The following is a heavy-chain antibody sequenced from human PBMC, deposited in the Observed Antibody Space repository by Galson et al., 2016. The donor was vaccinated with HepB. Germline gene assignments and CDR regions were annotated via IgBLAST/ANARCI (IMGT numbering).Heavy chain of an antibody. D-gene: IGHD2-8*02. CDR1: GYTFTAYA. CDR2: INTATGDT. J-gene: IGHJ3*02. Sequence: SGYTFTAYAIHWVRQAPGQKLEWMAWINTATGDTRYSQKLQGRVTLTRDTSATTASMELSSLRSEDTAVYYCARRLVGSYGNAFDIWGQGTLVTVSS. CDR3: ARRLVGSYGNAFDI. V-gene: IGHV1-3*04.